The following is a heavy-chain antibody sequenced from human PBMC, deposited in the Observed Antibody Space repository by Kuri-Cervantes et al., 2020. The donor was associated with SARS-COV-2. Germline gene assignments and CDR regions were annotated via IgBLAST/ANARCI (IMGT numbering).Heavy chain of an antibody. CDR3: ARVDPPLIDSSGLTGIDY. V-gene: IGHV3-48*03. D-gene: IGHD6-19*01. CDR2: ISSSGSTI. J-gene: IGHJ4*02. CDR1: GFTFSSYE. Sequence: GGSLRLSCAASGFTFSSYEMNWVRQAPGKGLEWVSYISSSGSTIYYADSVKGRFTISRDNAKNSLYLQMSSLRAEDTAVYYCARVDPPLIDSSGLTGIDYWGQGTLVTVSS.